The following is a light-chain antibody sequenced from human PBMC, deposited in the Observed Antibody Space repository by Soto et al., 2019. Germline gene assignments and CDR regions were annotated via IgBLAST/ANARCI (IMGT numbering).Light chain of an antibody. Sequence: QPVLTQSSSASASLGSSVKLTCTLSSGHSSYIIAWHQQQPGTAPRYLMKLEGSGSYNKGSGVPDRFSGSSSGADRYLTISNFQFEDEADYYCETWDSNTHTVFGGGTKLTVL. J-gene: IGLJ3*02. CDR3: ETWDSNTHTV. CDR1: SGHSSYI. CDR2: LEGSGSY. V-gene: IGLV4-60*02.